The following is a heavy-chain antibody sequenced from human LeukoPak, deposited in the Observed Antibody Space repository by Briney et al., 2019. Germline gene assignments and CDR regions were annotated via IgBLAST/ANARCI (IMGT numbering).Heavy chain of an antibody. CDR3: AKDQEEQQLVGYYFDY. CDR2: ISGSGGST. J-gene: IGHJ4*02. D-gene: IGHD6-13*01. V-gene: IGHV3-23*01. CDR1: GFTFSSYA. Sequence: PGGSLRLSCAASGFTFSSYAMSWVRQAPRKGLEWVSAISGSGGSTYYADSVKGRFTISRDNSKNTLYLQMNSLRAEDTAVYYCAKDQEEQQLVGYYFDYWGQGTLVTVSS.